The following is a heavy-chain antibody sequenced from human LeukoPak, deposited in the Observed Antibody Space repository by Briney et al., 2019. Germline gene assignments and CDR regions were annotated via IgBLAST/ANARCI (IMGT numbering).Heavy chain of an antibody. Sequence: GGSLRLSCAASGFTFSSYGMHWVRQAPGKGLEWVAFIRYDGSNKYYADSVKGRFTISRDNSKNTLYLQMNSLRAEDTAVYYCAREGDSSGYYYFDYWGQGTLVTVSS. V-gene: IGHV3-30*02. J-gene: IGHJ4*02. CDR1: GFTFSSYG. D-gene: IGHD3-22*01. CDR2: IRYDGSNK. CDR3: AREGDSSGYYYFDY.